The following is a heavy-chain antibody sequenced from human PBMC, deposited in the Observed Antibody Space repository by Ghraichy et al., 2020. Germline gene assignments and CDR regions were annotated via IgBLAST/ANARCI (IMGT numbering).Heavy chain of an antibody. J-gene: IGHJ5*02. V-gene: IGHV1-18*01. CDR2: ISAYNGNT. D-gene: IGHD6-13*01. Sequence: ASVKVSCKASGYTFTSYGISWVRQAPGQGLEWMGWISAYNGNTNYAQKLQGRVTMTTDTSTSTAYMELRSLRSDDTAVYYCARDWVAAAGPNWFDPWGQGTLVTVSS. CDR1: GYTFTSYG. CDR3: ARDWVAAAGPNWFDP.